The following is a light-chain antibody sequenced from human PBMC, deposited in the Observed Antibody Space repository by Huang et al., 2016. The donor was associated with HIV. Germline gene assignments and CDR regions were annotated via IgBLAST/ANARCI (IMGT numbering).Light chain of an antibody. CDR2: WAS. CDR1: QILFFSSNKRSY. Sequence: DIVMTQSPDSLTVSLGERATINCRSSQILFFSSNKRSYLAWYQKKPGQPPKLVISWASARESVVPDRFSGSGSETHFTLTINSLQAEDVAVYYCQQYYHNPLTFGGGTKVEI. V-gene: IGKV4-1*01. J-gene: IGKJ4*01. CDR3: QQYYHNPLT.